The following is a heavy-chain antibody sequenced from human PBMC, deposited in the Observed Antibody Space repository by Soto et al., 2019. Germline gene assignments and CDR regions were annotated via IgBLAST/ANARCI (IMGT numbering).Heavy chain of an antibody. Sequence: ASVEVSCKASGYTFSGYNIHWVRQAPGQGLEWMGSINPNSGGTNFARKFQGRVTMTRDTSIGTAYMELTNLTSDDTAVYFCARDLLWSAQKPIDFWGQGTLVTVSS. CDR1: GYTFSGYN. CDR3: ARDLLWSAQKPIDF. J-gene: IGHJ4*02. D-gene: IGHD2-21*01. V-gene: IGHV1-2*02. CDR2: INPNSGGT.